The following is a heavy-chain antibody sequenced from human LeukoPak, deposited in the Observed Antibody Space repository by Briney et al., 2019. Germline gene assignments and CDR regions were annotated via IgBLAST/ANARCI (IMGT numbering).Heavy chain of an antibody. CDR1: GFTFSSYA. J-gene: IGHJ3*02. CDR3: VPTTYSSGWYGGHAFDI. D-gene: IGHD6-19*01. CDR2: ISGSGGST. Sequence: GGSLRLSCAASGFTFSSYAMSWVRQAPGKGLEWVSAISGSGGSTYYADSVKGRFTISRDNSKNTLYLQMNSLRAEDTAVYYCVPTTYSSGWYGGHAFDIWGQGTMVTVSS. V-gene: IGHV3-23*01.